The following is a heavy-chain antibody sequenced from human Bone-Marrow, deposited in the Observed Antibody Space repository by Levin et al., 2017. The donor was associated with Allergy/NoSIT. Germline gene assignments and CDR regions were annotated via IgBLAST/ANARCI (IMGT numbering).Heavy chain of an antibody. J-gene: IGHJ6*02. V-gene: IGHV3-30*18. Sequence: LSLTCAASGFPFRSYGMHWVRQAPGKGLEWVAVISYDGSNKYYADSVKGRFTISRDNSKNTLYLQMNSLRAEDTAVYYCAKGVAAAGTLGPPTHYGMDVWGQGTTVTVSS. CDR1: GFPFRSYG. CDR3: AKGVAAAGTLGPPTHYGMDV. CDR2: ISYDGSNK. D-gene: IGHD6-13*01.